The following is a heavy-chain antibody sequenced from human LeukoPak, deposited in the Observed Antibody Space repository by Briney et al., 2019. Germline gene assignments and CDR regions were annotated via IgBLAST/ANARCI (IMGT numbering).Heavy chain of an antibody. CDR3: ARQRILTGYNWFDP. CDR1: GGSISSDY. J-gene: IGHJ5*02. Sequence: SETLSLTCTVSGGSISSDYWSWIRQSAGQGLEWIGRMYPSGSPNYKHSLKSRVTISVDTSKNQFSLKLSSVTAADTAVYYCARQRILTGYNWFDPWGQGTLVTVSS. V-gene: IGHV4-4*07. CDR2: MYPSGSP. D-gene: IGHD3-9*01.